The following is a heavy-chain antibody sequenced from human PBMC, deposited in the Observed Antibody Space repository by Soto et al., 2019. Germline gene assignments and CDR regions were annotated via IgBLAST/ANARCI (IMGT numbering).Heavy chain of an antibody. CDR2: IFYTGTT. CDR1: GGSINSNQYY. CDR3: ARRLPNYGLSAY. Sequence: SETLSLTCTVSGGSINSNQYYWDWFRQPPGKGLEWIGSIFYTGTTYYNPSLESRVTMFVDTSSNQFSLNLTSVTATDTGVYYCARRLPNYGLSAYWGQGTLVTVSS. V-gene: IGHV4-39*01. D-gene: IGHD3-10*01. J-gene: IGHJ4*02.